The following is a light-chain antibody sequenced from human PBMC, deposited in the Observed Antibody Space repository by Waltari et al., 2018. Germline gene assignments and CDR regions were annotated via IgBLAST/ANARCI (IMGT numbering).Light chain of an antibody. CDR2: DAS. CDR3: QQRRNWPIT. Sequence: EIVLTQYPATLSLSPGERATPPCRASQSISYYLAWYQQKPGQAPRLLIYDASNRATGIPARFSGSGSGTDFALTISSLEPEDFAVYYCQQRRNWPITFGQGTRLEIK. CDR1: QSISYY. J-gene: IGKJ5*01. V-gene: IGKV3-11*01.